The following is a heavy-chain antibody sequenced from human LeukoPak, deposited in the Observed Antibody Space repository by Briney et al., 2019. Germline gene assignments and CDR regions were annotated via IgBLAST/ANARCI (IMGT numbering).Heavy chain of an antibody. V-gene: IGHV3-69-1*01. D-gene: IGHD5-18*01. CDR3: ARDTAMVKFDP. J-gene: IGHJ5*02. CDR2: ISSTSYI. Sequence: GGSLRLSCAASGFTFSSFWMHWVRQVPGKGLEWVSSISSTSYIYYADSVKGRFTISRDNAKNSVYLQMNSLRAEDTAVYYCARDTAMVKFDPWGQGTLVTVSS. CDR1: GFTFSSFW.